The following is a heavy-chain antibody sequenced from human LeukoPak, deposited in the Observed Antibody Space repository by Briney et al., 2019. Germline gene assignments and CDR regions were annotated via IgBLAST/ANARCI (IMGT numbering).Heavy chain of an antibody. V-gene: IGHV3-23*01. CDR2: ISFSGGST. Sequence: GGSLRLSCVASGFTFSSYAMSWVRQAPGKGLEWVSAISFSGGSTYYADFLKGRSTISRDNSYNTLSLQMNSLRADDTAVYYCAKGPPRPTIAAAEFEYWGQGTLVTVSS. D-gene: IGHD6-13*01. J-gene: IGHJ4*02. CDR1: GFTFSSYA. CDR3: AKGPPRPTIAAAEFEY.